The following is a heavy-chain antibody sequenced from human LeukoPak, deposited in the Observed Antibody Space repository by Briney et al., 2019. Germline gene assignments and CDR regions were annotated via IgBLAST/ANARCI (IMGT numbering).Heavy chain of an antibody. CDR1: GGTFSSYA. J-gene: IGHJ4*02. CDR3: ARGGGPYSSSWT. V-gene: IGHV1-69*04. CDR2: IIPILGIA. D-gene: IGHD6-13*01. Sequence: ASVKVSCKASGGTFSSYAISWVRQPPGQGLEWMGRIIPILGIANYAQKFQGRVTITADKSTSTAYMELSSLRSEDTAVYYCARGGGPYSSSWTWGQGTLVTVSS.